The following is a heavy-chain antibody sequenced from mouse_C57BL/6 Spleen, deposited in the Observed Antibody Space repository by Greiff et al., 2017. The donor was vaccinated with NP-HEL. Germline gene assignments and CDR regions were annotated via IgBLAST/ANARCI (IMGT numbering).Heavy chain of an antibody. D-gene: IGHD4-1*01. V-gene: IGHV1-55*01. Sequence: QVHVKQPGAELVKPGASVKMSCKASGYTFTSYWITWVKQRPGQGLEWIGDIYPGSGSTNYNEKFKSKATLTVDTSSSTAYMQLSSLTSEDSAVYYCARADWDENYYAMDYWGQGTSVTVSS. CDR3: ARADWDENYYAMDY. CDR1: GYTFTSYW. J-gene: IGHJ4*01. CDR2: IYPGSGST.